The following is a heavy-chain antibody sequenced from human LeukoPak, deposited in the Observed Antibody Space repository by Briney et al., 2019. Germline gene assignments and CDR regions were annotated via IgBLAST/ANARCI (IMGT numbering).Heavy chain of an antibody. Sequence: SETLSLTCTVSGYSISSGYYWGWIRQPPGKGLEWIGSIYHSGSTYYNPSLKSRVTISVDTSKNQFSLRLSSVTAADTAVYYCARVFGRYYYDSSGYYSFDYWGQGTLVTVSS. CDR3: ARVFGRYYYDSSGYYSFDY. CDR1: GYSISSGYY. CDR2: IYHSGST. D-gene: IGHD3-22*01. J-gene: IGHJ4*02. V-gene: IGHV4-38-2*02.